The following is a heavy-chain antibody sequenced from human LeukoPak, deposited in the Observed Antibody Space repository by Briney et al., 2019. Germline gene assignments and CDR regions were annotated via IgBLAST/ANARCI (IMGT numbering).Heavy chain of an antibody. J-gene: IGHJ5*02. CDR1: GGSVSSGSYY. V-gene: IGHV4-61*01. D-gene: IGHD1-14*01. CDR2: IYYSGST. Sequence: SETLSLTCTVSGGSVSSGSYYWSWIRQPAGKGLEWIGYIYYSGSTNYNPSLKSRVTISVDTSKNQFSLKLSSVTAADTAVYYCARDLGSDRTTDPGGWFDPWGQGTLVTVSS. CDR3: ARDLGSDRTTDPGGWFDP.